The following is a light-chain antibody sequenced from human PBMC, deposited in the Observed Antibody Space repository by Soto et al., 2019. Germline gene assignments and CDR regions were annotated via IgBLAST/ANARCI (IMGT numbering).Light chain of an antibody. CDR1: QSVSSN. Sequence: EIVMTQSPASLSVSPGERATLSCRASQSVSSNLAWYLQKPGQVPRLLIYDSSTRATGVPARFSGSGSGTEFTLTISSLQSEDFAVSYCQQYNRWPLTFGQGTMVEIK. V-gene: IGKV3-15*01. CDR3: QQYNRWPLT. J-gene: IGKJ1*01. CDR2: DSS.